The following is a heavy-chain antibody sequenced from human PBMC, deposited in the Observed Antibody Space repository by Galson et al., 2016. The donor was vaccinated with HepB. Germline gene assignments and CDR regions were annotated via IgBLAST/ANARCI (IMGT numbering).Heavy chain of an antibody. CDR3: AKSPPWLEHFDY. J-gene: IGHJ4*02. D-gene: IGHD6-19*01. CDR1: GYTFTNYY. CDR2: INPTGSST. Sequence: SVKVSCKASGYTFTNYYMHWVRQAPRQGLQWMGIINPTGSSTSYAQKFQGRVTLTRDTSTSTVYMELSSLRSEDTAVYYCAKSPPWLEHFDYWGQGTLVTVSS. V-gene: IGHV1-46*01.